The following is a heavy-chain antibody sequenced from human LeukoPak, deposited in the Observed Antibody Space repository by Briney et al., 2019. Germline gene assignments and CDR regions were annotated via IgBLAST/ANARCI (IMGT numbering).Heavy chain of an antibody. Sequence: GSLRLSCAASGFTFSSYGMYWVRQAPGKGLEWVAIIWYDGSNIYYADSVKGRFTISRDNSKNTLFLQMNSLRAEDTALYYCARDFCSGGSCYLFDFWGQGTLVTVSS. J-gene: IGHJ4*02. CDR3: ARDFCSGGSCYLFDF. D-gene: IGHD2-15*01. CDR2: IWYDGSNI. V-gene: IGHV3-33*01. CDR1: GFTFSSYG.